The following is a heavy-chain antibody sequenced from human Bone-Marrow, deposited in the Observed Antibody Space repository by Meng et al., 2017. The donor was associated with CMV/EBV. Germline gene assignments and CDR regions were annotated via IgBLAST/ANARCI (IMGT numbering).Heavy chain of an antibody. V-gene: IGHV1-2*02. CDR2: INPNTGGT. J-gene: IGHJ4*02. CDR1: GYTFTGYL. D-gene: IGHD3-22*01. Sequence: ASVKVSCKASGYTFTGYLMHWVRQAPGQGLEWMGWINPNTGGTKYAQRFQGRVTMTRDTSISTAYMELRRLRSDDAAVYYCARGEYYYDSSGYLRFEYWGRGTLVTVSS. CDR3: ARGEYYYDSSGYLRFEY.